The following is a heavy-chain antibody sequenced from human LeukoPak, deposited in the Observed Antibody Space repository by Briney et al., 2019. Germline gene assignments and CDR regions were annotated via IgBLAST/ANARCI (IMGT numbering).Heavy chain of an antibody. D-gene: IGHD1-26*01. CDR3: ARQKWEPKGPVDY. CDR2: IYYSGST. V-gene: IGHV4-39*01. CDR1: GGSISSSSYY. Sequence: NSSETLSLTCTVSGGSISSSSYYWGWIRQPPGKGLEWIGSIYYSGSTYYNPSLKSRVTISVDTSKNQFSLKLNSVTAADTAVYYCARQKWEPKGPVDYWGQGTLVTVSS. J-gene: IGHJ4*02.